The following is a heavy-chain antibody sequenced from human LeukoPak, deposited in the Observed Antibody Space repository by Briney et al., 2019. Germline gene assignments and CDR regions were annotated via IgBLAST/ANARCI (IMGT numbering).Heavy chain of an antibody. CDR2: INTDGTVT. CDR3: ATKQWLAPPPDA. Sequence: GGSLRLSCAASGFTFSKYGMHWVRQAPGKGLERVSRINTDGTVTTYADSVKGRFTVSRDNADNTMFLQMNSVRDEDTAVYYCATKQWLAPPPDAWGQGTPVTVSS. V-gene: IGHV3-74*01. D-gene: IGHD6-19*01. CDR1: GFTFSKYG. J-gene: IGHJ5*02.